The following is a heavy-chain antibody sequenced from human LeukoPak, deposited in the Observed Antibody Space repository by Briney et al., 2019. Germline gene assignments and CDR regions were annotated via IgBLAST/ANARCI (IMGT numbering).Heavy chain of an antibody. CDR1: GGTFSSYA. D-gene: IGHD3-22*01. CDR2: IIPIFGTA. V-gene: IGHV1-69*01. CDR3: ARDGYDYPSAFDI. J-gene: IGHJ3*02. Sequence: GSSVKVSCRASGGTFSSYAISWVRQAPGQGLEWMGGIIPIFGTANYAQKFQGRVTITADESTSTAYMELSSLRSEDTAVYYCARDGYDYPSAFDIWGQGTMVTVSS.